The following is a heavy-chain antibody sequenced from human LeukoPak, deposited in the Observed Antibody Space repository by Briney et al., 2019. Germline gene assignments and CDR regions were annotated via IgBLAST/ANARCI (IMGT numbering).Heavy chain of an antibody. J-gene: IGHJ4*02. CDR2: ISAYNGNT. V-gene: IGHV1-18*01. Sequence: ASVKVSCKASGYTFTNYGVSWVRQAPGQGLEWMGWISAYNGNTNYPQKLQGRVTMTTDTSTSRAYMELRSLISDDTAVYYCARGGQLRATTSLDYWGQGTLVTVSS. D-gene: IGHD5-24*01. CDR3: ARGGQLRATTSLDY. CDR1: GYTFTNYG.